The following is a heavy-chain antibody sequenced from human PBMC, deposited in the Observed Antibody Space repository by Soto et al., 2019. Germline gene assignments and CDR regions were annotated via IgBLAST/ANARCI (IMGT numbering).Heavy chain of an antibody. J-gene: IGHJ6*02. V-gene: IGHV4-4*02. CDR3: ASILMFRGHYYVGMDV. D-gene: IGHD3-10*01. CDR1: GDSVSSRNS. CDR2: IYDTGNT. Sequence: QVHLQESGPGLVKHSGNLSLICAVSGDSVSSRNSWRWVRQSPREGLVWIGEIYDTGNTNYNPSRRGRVTISVDTSKDQASLCLTAIIAAYTGTYYGASILMFRGHYYVGMDVWGLGTTVIVSS.